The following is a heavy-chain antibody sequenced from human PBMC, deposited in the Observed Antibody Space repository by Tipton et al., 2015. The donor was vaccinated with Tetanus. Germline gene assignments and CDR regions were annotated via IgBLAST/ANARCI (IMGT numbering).Heavy chain of an antibody. CDR3: ARDGSWKFDY. D-gene: IGHD6-13*01. J-gene: IGHJ4*02. V-gene: IGHV3-74*01. CDR2: IKSDGITT. Sequence: SLRLSCVASGFTFSTSWMHWVRQVPGKGLEWVSRIKSDGITTSYLDSVKGRFTISRDTGKNTLYLQMNSLRAEDTAVYYCARDGSWKFDYWXXGXLVXXSS. CDR1: GFTFSTSW.